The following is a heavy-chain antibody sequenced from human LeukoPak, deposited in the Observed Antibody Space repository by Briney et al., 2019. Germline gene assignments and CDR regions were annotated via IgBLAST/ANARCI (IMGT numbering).Heavy chain of an antibody. J-gene: IGHJ3*02. CDR3: AKVEWPDAFSI. V-gene: IGHV3-23*01. D-gene: IGHD3-3*01. CDR2: ISSSGDST. Sequence: GGSLRLSCAASGFTYSSYAMTWVRQAPGKGLEWVSLISSSGDSTYYADSVEGRFTISRDNSKSTLYLQMNSLRAEDTAVYYCAKVEWPDAFSIWGQGTMVTVSS. CDR1: GFTYSSYA.